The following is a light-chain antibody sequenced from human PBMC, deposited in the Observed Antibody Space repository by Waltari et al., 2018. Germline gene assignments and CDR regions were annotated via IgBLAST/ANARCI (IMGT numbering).Light chain of an antibody. V-gene: IGLV7-46*01. J-gene: IGLJ3*02. CDR1: TGAVTSGHY. CDR2: DTS. CDR3: LLYYGGARV. Sequence: QAVVTQEPSLTVSPGGTVTLTCRSSTGAVTSGHYPYWFQQKPGQAPRTLIYDTSNKHSWTPARFSGSLLGGKAALTLSGAQPEDEAEYSCLLYYGGARVFGGGTRLTVL.